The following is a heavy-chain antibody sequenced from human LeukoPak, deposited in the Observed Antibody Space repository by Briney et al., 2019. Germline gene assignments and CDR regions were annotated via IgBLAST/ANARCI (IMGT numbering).Heavy chain of an antibody. CDR2: IYSGGST. J-gene: IGHJ3*02. V-gene: IGHV3-53*01. CDR1: GFTVSNNY. D-gene: IGHD1-26*01. Sequence: GGSLRLSCAASGFTVSNNYMSWVRQAPGKGLEWVSVIYSGGSTYYADSVKGRFTTSRDNSKNTLYLQMNSLRAEDTAVYYCAREKWELPNDAFDIWGQGTMVTVSS. CDR3: AREKWELPNDAFDI.